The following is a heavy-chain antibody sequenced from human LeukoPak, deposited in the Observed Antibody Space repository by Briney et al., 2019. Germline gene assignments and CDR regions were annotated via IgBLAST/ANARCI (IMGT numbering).Heavy chain of an antibody. CDR3: ARGGRAQNY. V-gene: IGHV4-59*01. CDR1: GGSISSYY. J-gene: IGHJ4*02. Sequence: SETLSLTCTVSGGSISSYYWSWIRQPPGKGLEWIGNIYYTGSSNYNPSLKSRVTISVDTSKNQFSLKLSSVTAADTAVYYCARGGRAQNYWGQGTLVTVSS. D-gene: IGHD6-25*01. CDR2: IYYTGSS.